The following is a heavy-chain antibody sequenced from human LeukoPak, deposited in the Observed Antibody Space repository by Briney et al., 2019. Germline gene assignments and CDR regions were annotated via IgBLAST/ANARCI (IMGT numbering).Heavy chain of an antibody. CDR3: ARRSSGFDS. J-gene: IGHJ4*02. D-gene: IGHD3-10*01. CDR1: GYSFTNYW. Sequence: PGESLKISCKGSGYSFTNYWIGWVRQMAGQGLEWMGIIYPGDSDTRYSPSFQGQVTMSADKSITTAYLQWSSLKASDTAMYYCARRSSGFDSWGQGTLVTVSS. V-gene: IGHV5-51*01. CDR2: IYPGDSDT.